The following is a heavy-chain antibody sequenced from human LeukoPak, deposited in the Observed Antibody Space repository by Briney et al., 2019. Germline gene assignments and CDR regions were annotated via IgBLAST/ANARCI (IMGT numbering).Heavy chain of an antibody. Sequence: PGGSLRLSCAASGFTFSSYVMTWVRQAPGKGLEWVSAISGSGGNTYYADSMKGRFTISRDNSKNSVFLQMNSLRAEDTALYYCAKLVAAPAMGAYDIWGQGTVVTVSS. D-gene: IGHD2-2*01. J-gene: IGHJ3*02. CDR2: ISGSGGNT. V-gene: IGHV3-23*01. CDR1: GFTFSSYV. CDR3: AKLVAAPAMGAYDI.